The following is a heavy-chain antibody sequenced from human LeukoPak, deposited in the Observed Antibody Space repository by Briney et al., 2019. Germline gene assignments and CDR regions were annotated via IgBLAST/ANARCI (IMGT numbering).Heavy chain of an antibody. J-gene: IGHJ3*02. CDR1: GFTFSDHW. D-gene: IGHD3-10*01. Sequence: GGSLRLSCAASGFTFSDHWMSWIRQAPGKGLEWVANIKEDGSEKYYVADVRGRFTISRDNAKNSVSLQMSSLRGEDTAMYYCTRIPLSSAGELLDAFDTWGQGTVVTVSS. CDR2: IKEDGSEK. CDR3: TRIPLSSAGELLDAFDT. V-gene: IGHV3-7*01.